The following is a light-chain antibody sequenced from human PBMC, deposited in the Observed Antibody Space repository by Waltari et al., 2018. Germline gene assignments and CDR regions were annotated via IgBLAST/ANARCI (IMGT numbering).Light chain of an antibody. Sequence: QSALTQTATVSGSSGQSIPISRSRTSRDLRNYNLVSWYQQHPGKAPTLIIYDVYKRPSGVSNRFSGSKSGNTAFLAISGLQTADEADYYCSSYAGSAISVFGGGTKLTVL. J-gene: IGLJ3*02. CDR2: DVY. V-gene: IGLV2-23*02. CDR3: SSYAGSAISV. CDR1: SRDLRNYNL.